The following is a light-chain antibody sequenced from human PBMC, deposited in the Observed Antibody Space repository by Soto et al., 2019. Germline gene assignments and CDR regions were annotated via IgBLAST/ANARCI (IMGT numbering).Light chain of an antibody. CDR2: DVS. V-gene: IGKV1-5*01. CDR3: HQYNYLHT. J-gene: IGKJ2*01. Sequence: DIQMTKSPSSLSASLGDRVTISCRASQGISTYLAWYQQKPGKAPTLLISDVSRLESGVPSRFSGSGSGTEFTLTISGLQPDDFATYYCHQYNYLHTVGQGTKVDIK. CDR1: QGISTY.